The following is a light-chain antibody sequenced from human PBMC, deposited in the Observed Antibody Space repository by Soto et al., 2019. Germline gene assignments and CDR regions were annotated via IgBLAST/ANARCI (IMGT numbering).Light chain of an antibody. J-gene: IGKJ4*01. CDR1: QSVRND. V-gene: IGKV3-11*01. Sequence: EIVLTQSPATLSLSPGERATLSCRASQSVRNDLVWYHQKPGQAPRVLIYSASNMATGIPARFSGSGSGTDFTLTISSLEPEDFAVYYCQQRPNWPPTYGGGTKVEMK. CDR2: SAS. CDR3: QQRPNWPPT.